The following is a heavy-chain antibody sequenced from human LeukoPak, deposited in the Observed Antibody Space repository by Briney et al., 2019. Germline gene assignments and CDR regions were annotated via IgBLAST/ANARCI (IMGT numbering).Heavy chain of an antibody. CDR2: ISAYNGNT. Sequence: ASVKVSCKASGYTFTSYGISWVRQAPGQGLEWMGWISAYNGNTNYAQKLQGRVTMTTDTSTSTAYMELRSLRSDDTAVYYCARLQVLRYFDWLNYNWFDPWGQGTLVTVSS. V-gene: IGHV1-18*01. D-gene: IGHD3-9*01. J-gene: IGHJ5*02. CDR1: GYTFTSYG. CDR3: ARLQVLRYFDWLNYNWFDP.